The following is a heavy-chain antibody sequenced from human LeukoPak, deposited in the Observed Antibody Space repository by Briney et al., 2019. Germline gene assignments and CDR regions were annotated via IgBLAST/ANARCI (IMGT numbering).Heavy chain of an antibody. CDR2: IYYSGST. D-gene: IGHD3-10*01. CDR1: GGSISSGDYY. V-gene: IGHV4-30-4*01. J-gene: IGHJ4*02. CDR3: ARGIYGSGSYYNG. Sequence: SETLSLTCTVSGGSISSGDYYWGWIRQPPGKGLEWIGYIYYSGSTYYNPSRKSRVTISVDTSKNQFSLKLSSVTAADTAVYYCARGIYGSGSYYNGWGQGTLVTVSS.